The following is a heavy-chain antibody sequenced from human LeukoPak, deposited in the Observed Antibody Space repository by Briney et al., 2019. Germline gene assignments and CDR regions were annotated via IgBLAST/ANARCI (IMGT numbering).Heavy chain of an antibody. CDR1: GGSLSSSSKY. CDR2: IYYSGST. Sequence: SETLSLTCTVSGGSLSSSSKYWGWIRQPPGKGLGWLGSIYYSGSTYYNPSLKKRVTISGGTSKNQFSLKLSSVTAADTGVYYCAAETRVVVVPAAMRGNWFDPWGQGTLVTVSS. J-gene: IGHJ5*02. D-gene: IGHD2-2*01. V-gene: IGHV4-39*01. CDR3: AAETRVVVVPAAMRGNWFDP.